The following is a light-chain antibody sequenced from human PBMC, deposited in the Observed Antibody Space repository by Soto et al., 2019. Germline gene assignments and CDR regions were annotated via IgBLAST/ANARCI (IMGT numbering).Light chain of an antibody. CDR3: QQYNNWPQT. V-gene: IGKV3-15*01. CDR2: GAS. CDR1: QSVGSS. J-gene: IGKJ1*01. Sequence: EIVMSLSPATLSVNPGERATLSCRASQSVGSSLAWYQRKPGQAPRLLIYGASTRATGIPATFSGSGSGTEFTLTISSLQSEDFAVYYCQQYNNWPQTFGQRTK.